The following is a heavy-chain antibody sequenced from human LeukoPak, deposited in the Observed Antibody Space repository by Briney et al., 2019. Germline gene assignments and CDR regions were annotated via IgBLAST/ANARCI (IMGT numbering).Heavy chain of an antibody. CDR2: ISSSSSYI. J-gene: IGHJ6*02. CDR3: AREAFGSGWGRYYYYGMDV. Sequence: GSLRLSCAASGFTFSSYSMNWVRQAPGEGLEWVSSISSSSSYIYYADSAKGRFTISRDNAKNSLYLQMNSLRAEDTAVYYCAREAFGSGWGRYYYYGMDVWGQGTTVTVSS. CDR1: GFTFSSYS. D-gene: IGHD6-19*01. V-gene: IGHV3-21*01.